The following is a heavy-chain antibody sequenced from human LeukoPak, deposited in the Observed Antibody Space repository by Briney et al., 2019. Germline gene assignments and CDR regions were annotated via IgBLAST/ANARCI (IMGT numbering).Heavy chain of an antibody. D-gene: IGHD1-1*01. CDR3: ANSNGYNYYFDY. V-gene: IGHV3-23*01. CDR1: GFTFSSYA. Sequence: GGSLRLSCAASGFTFSSYAMSWVRQAPGKGLEWVSAISGSGGSTYYADSVKGRFTISRDNSKNTLYLQMNSLRAEDTAVYYCANSNGYNYYFDYWGQGTLVTVSS. CDR2: ISGSGGST. J-gene: IGHJ4*02.